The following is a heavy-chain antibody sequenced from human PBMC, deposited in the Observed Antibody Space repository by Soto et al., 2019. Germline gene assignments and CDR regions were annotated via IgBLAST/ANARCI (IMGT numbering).Heavy chain of an antibody. CDR1: GGSFSGYY. D-gene: IGHD6-13*01. J-gene: IGHJ4*02. CDR3: ARGGRSRWYYFDY. Sequence: SETLSLTCAVYGGSFSGYYWSWIRQPPGKGLEWIGEINHSGSTNYNPSLRSRVTISVDTSKNQFSLKLSSVTAADTAVYYCARGGRSRWYYFDYWCQGTLVTVSS. V-gene: IGHV4-34*01. CDR2: INHSGST.